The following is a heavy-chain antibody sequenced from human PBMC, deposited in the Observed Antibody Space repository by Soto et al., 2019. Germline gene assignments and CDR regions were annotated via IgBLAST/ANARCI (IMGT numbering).Heavy chain of an antibody. D-gene: IGHD3-22*01. J-gene: IGHJ4*02. V-gene: IGHV3-23*01. Sequence: GGSLRLSCAASGFTFNNYGMHWVRQAPGKGLEWVSAISSGGSSTYYADSVKGRFTISRDNSKNTLYLQMNSLRAEDTAVYYCAKFSYDSSGYLFDYWGQGTLVTVSS. CDR1: GFTFNNYG. CDR3: AKFSYDSSGYLFDY. CDR2: ISSGGSST.